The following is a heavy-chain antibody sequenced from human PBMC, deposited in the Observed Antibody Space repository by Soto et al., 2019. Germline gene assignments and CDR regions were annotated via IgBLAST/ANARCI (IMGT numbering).Heavy chain of an antibody. J-gene: IGHJ3*02. CDR2: ISSSGNHI. Sequence: GGSLRLSCAASGFTISSYEMNWVRQAPGKGLQWVSAISSSGNHIYYADSLKGRFTISRDNAKNSLYLQMNSLRAEDTAVYYCAREVKSAGGPDGFDIWGQGTMVTGS. D-gene: IGHD6-13*01. CDR1: GFTISSYE. CDR3: AREVKSAGGPDGFDI. V-gene: IGHV3-21*01.